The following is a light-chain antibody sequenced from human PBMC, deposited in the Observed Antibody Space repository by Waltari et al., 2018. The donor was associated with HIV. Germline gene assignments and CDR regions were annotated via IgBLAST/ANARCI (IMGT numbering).Light chain of an antibody. Sequence: SYVLTQPPSVSVAPEQTARITGGGNNMGTKRFNWYQQRPGQAPVLVVYDDYDRPSGIPERFSGSNSGNMATLTISRVEAGDEAVYYCQVWDSSTEHPGVVFGGGTKLTVL. J-gene: IGLJ2*01. CDR2: DDY. CDR1: NMGTKR. CDR3: QVWDSSTEHPGVV. V-gene: IGLV3-21*02.